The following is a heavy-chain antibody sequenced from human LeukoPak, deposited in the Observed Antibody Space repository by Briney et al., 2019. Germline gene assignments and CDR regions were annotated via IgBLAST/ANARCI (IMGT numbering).Heavy chain of an antibody. J-gene: IGHJ3*02. V-gene: IGHV4-59*08. CDR2: IYYSGST. Sequence: SETLSLTCTVSGGSISSYYWSWIRQPPGKGLEWIGYIYYSGSTNYNPSLKSRVTISVDTSKNQFSLKLSSVTAADTAVYYRARHLFDSSGSYDAFDIWGQGTMVTVSS. CDR3: ARHLFDSSGSYDAFDI. CDR1: GGSISSYY. D-gene: IGHD3-22*01.